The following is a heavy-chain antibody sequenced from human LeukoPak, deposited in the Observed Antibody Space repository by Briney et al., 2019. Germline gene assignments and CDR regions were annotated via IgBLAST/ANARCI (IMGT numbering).Heavy chain of an antibody. V-gene: IGHV3-30-3*01. CDR2: ISYDGSNK. J-gene: IGHJ4*02. Sequence: GGSLRLSCAASGFTFSSYAMHWVRQAPGKGLEWVAVISYDGSNKYYADSVKGRFTISRDNSKSTLYLQMNSLRAEDTAVYYCARGGEVSYFDYWGQGTWVTVSP. D-gene: IGHD1-14*01. CDR1: GFTFSSYA. CDR3: ARGGEVSYFDY.